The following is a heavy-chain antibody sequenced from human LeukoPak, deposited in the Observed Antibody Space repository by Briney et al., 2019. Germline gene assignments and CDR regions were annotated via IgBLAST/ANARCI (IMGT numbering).Heavy chain of an antibody. CDR2: IYYSGST. CDR3: ARHHMDIVATYFGY. CDR1: GGSITGDY. Sequence: SETLSLTCSVPGGSITGDYWSWIRQPPGKGLEWIGSIYYSGSTYYNTSLKSRVTISVDTSKNQFSLKLSSVTAADTAVYYCARHHMDIVATYFGYWGQGTLVSVSS. D-gene: IGHD5-12*01. J-gene: IGHJ4*02. V-gene: IGHV4-39*01.